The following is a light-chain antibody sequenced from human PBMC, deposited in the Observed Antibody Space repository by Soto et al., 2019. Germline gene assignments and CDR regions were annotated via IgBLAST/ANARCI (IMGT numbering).Light chain of an antibody. Sequence: SYELAQPPSVSVAPGQTARITCGENNIGSKSVHWFQQKPGQAPVLVVYDDSDRPSGIPERFSGSNSGNTATLTISRVEAGDEADYYCQVWERSFENYVFGTGTKVTVL. V-gene: IGLV3-21*02. CDR3: QVWERSFENYV. CDR1: NIGSKS. J-gene: IGLJ1*01. CDR2: DDS.